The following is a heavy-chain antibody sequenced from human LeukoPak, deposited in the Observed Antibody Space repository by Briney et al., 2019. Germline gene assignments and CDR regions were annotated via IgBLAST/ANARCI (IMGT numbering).Heavy chain of an antibody. CDR1: GGSISRSNW. V-gene: IGHV4-4*02. Sequence: SETLSLTCAVSGGSISRSNWWSWVRQPPGKGLEWIGEIYHSGSTNYNPSLKSRVTISVDKSKNQFSLKLSSVTAADTAVYYCARGHGGNYGDFDYWGQGTLVTVSS. CDR2: IYHSGST. CDR3: ARGHGGNYGDFDY. J-gene: IGHJ4*02. D-gene: IGHD4-23*01.